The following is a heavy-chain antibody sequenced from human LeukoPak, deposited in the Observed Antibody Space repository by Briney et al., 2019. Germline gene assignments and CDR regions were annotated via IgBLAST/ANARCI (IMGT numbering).Heavy chain of an antibody. CDR1: GGSISSSSYY. D-gene: IGHD4-23*01. CDR2: IYYSGST. J-gene: IGHJ3*02. V-gene: IGHV4-39*01. Sequence: MTSETLSLTCTVSGGSISSSSYYWGWIRQPPGKGLEWIGSIYYSGSTYYNPSLKSRVTISVDTSKNQFSLKLSSVTAADTAVYFCARPYTYGGEAFDIWGQGTMVTVSS. CDR3: ARPYTYGGEAFDI.